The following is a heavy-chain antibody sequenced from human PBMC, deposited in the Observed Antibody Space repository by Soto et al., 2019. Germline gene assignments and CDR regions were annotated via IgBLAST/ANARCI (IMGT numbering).Heavy chain of an antibody. D-gene: IGHD6-6*01. CDR1: GYTFTSYY. V-gene: IGHV1-46*01. Sequence: GVSVKVSCKASGYTFTSYYMLWVRQAPGQGLEWMGIINPSGGSTSYAQKFQGRVTMTRDTSTSTVYMELSSLRSEDTAVYYCAREGAARYSFDYWGQGTLVTVSS. CDR3: AREGAARYSFDY. J-gene: IGHJ4*02. CDR2: INPSGGST.